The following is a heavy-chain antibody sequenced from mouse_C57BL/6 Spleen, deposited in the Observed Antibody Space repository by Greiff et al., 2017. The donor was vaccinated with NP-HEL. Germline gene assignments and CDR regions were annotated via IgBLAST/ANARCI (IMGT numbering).Heavy chain of an antibody. Sequence: EVQLVESGPELVKPGASVKISCKASGYSFTGYYMNWVKQSPEKSLEWIGEINPSTGGTTYNQKFKAKATLTVDKSSSTAYMQLKSLTSEDSAVYYCARSLPGDLLLYYWGQGTTLTVSS. D-gene: IGHD1-1*01. J-gene: IGHJ2*01. V-gene: IGHV1-42*01. CDR1: GYSFTGYY. CDR3: ARSLPGDLLLYY. CDR2: INPSTGGT.